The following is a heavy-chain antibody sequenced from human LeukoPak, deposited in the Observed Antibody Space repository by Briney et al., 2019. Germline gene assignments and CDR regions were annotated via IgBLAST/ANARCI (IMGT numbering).Heavy chain of an antibody. V-gene: IGHV3-7*01. CDR3: SYSLNY. Sequence: QPGGSLRLSCAASGFTFSRSWMDWVRQAPGKGLEWVANIKEDGSETHYVDSAKGRFTISRDNAKNTPFLQVDSLRVEDTAIYYCSYSLNYWGQGTLVTVSS. CDR2: IKEDGSET. J-gene: IGHJ4*02. CDR1: GFTFSRSW. D-gene: IGHD2-21*01.